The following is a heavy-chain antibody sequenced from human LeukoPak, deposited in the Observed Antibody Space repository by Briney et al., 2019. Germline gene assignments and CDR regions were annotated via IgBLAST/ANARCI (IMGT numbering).Heavy chain of an antibody. Sequence: SETLSLTCTVSGGSISSYYWSWIRQPPGKGLELIGYIYYSGSTNYNPSLKSRVTVSLDTSKNQFSLKLSSVTAADSAIYYCASHYYDSSGYYHGFDSWGQGTLVTVSS. D-gene: IGHD3-22*01. CDR1: GGSISSYY. V-gene: IGHV4-59*01. CDR3: ASHYYDSSGYYHGFDS. J-gene: IGHJ4*02. CDR2: IYYSGST.